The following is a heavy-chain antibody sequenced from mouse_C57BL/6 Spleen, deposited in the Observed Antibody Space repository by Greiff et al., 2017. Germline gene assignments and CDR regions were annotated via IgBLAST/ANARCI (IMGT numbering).Heavy chain of an antibody. CDR3: ARRLPDYAMDY. J-gene: IGHJ4*01. CDR1: GYAFSSYW. V-gene: IGHV1-80*01. D-gene: IGHD2-2*01. Sequence: QVQLQQSGAELVKPGASVKISCKASGYAFSSYWMNWVKQRPGKGLEWIGQIYPGDGDTNYNGKLKGKATLTADKSSSTAYMQLSSLTSEDSAVYFCARRLPDYAMDYWGQGTSVTVSS. CDR2: IYPGDGDT.